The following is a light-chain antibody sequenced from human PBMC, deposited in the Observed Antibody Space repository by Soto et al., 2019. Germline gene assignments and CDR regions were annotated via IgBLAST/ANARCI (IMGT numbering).Light chain of an antibody. CDR3: HNGSFGLT. CDR2: GAS. J-gene: IGKJ4*01. V-gene: IGKV1-39*01. CDR1: QSISTY. Sequence: DIQMTQSPSSLSASVGDRVTITCRASQSISTYLNWYQQKLGKAPKLLISGASSLQGGVPSRFSCSGSGTDFTLTISSLQLEDFATYYCHNGSFGLTFGGGTKLEIK.